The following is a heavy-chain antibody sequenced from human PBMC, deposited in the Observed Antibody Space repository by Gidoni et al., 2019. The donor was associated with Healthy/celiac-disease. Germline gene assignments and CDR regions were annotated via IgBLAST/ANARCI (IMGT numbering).Heavy chain of an antibody. CDR2: INRDGSST. D-gene: IGHD6-13*01. Sequence: EVQLVESGGGLVQPGGSLRLSCAASGFTFRSYWMHWVRQAPGKGLVWVSRINRDGSSTSYADSVKGRVTIARDNAKNTLYLQMNSLRAEDTAVYYCARLRPREPSSSSVYDYWGQGTLVTVSS. CDR1: GFTFRSYW. CDR3: ARLRPREPSSSSVYDY. V-gene: IGHV3-74*01. J-gene: IGHJ4*02.